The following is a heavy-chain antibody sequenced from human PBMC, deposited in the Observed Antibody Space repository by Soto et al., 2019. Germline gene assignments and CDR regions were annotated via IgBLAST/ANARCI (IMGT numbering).Heavy chain of an antibody. CDR3: TKDPDYYYDMDV. CDR2: IKSKTYGGTT. Sequence: GGSLRLSCAASGFSFSNAWMSWVRQAPGKGLEWVGRIKSKTYGGTTDYAAPVKGRFTISRDDSKNTLNLQMSSLKTEDTGVYYCTKDPDYYYDMDVWGQGTTVTVSS. J-gene: IGHJ6*02. CDR1: GFSFSNAW. V-gene: IGHV3-15*01.